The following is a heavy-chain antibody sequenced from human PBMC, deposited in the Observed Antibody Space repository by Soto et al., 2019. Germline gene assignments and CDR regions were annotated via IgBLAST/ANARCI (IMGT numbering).Heavy chain of an antibody. CDR3: ARDNRYNWNDEGWFDP. J-gene: IGHJ5*02. CDR1: GYSFSDYD. V-gene: IGHV1-8*01. CDR2: MNPNSGNT. Sequence: QVQLVQSGAEVKKPGASVKVSCKASGYSFSDYDRNWVRQATGQGPEWMGWMNPNSGNTGYAQKFQGRVTMTRNTSINTAYMELSSLGSEDTAVYYCARDNRYNWNDEGWFDPWGQGTLVTVSS. D-gene: IGHD1-20*01.